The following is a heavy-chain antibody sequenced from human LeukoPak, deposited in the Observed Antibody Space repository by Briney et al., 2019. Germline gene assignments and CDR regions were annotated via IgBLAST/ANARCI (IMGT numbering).Heavy chain of an antibody. CDR1: GFTFSDFA. CDR3: AKDQRTYSYGDFDA. D-gene: IGHD5-18*01. Sequence: GGSLRLSCAASGFTFSDFAMSWVRQAPGKGLEWVSGISASGDSTYNADSVRGRFTTSRDNSKNTLYLQMNSLRGEDKAVYFCAKDQRTYSYGDFDAWGQGTQVTVSS. CDR2: ISASGDST. V-gene: IGHV3-23*01. J-gene: IGHJ4*02.